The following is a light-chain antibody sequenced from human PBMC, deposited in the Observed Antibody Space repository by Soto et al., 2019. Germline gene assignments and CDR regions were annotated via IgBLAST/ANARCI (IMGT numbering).Light chain of an antibody. CDR2: DDD. CDR3: GSWDSSLSAYV. V-gene: IGLV1-51*01. Sequence: QTVLTQPPSVSAAPGQRGTISCSVGSSNIAGNSVSWYQQLPGTAPKLLIYDDDKRPSGIPDRFSGSKSGTSATLGITGFQTGDEADHYCGSWDSSLSAYVFGTGTKVTVL. J-gene: IGLJ1*01. CDR1: SSNIAGNS.